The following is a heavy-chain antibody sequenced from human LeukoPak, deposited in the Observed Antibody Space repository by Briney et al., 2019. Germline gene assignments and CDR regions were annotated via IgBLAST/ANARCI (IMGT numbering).Heavy chain of an antibody. CDR3: ARDGRHRYYYDSSGFYGSWFDP. J-gene: IGHJ5*02. Sequence: GASVKVSCKASGYTFTSYGISRVRQAPGQGLEWMGWISGYNGHTKNAQKLQGRVTMTTDTSTSTAYMELRSLRSDDTAVYYCARDGRHRYYYDSSGFYGSWFDPWGQGTLVTVSS. CDR1: GYTFTSYG. D-gene: IGHD3-22*01. CDR2: ISGYNGHT. V-gene: IGHV1-18*01.